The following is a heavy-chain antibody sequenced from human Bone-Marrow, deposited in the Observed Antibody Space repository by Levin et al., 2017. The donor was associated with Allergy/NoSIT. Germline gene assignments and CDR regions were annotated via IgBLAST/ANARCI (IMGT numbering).Heavy chain of an antibody. V-gene: IGHV1-69*04. CDR1: GGTFSSYT. Sequence: KISCKASGGTFSSYTISWVRQAPGQGLEWMGRIIPILGIANYAQKFQGRVTITADKSTSTAYMELSSLRSEDTAVYYCARESPSGSYSREFDYWGQGTLVTVSS. CDR2: IIPILGIA. CDR3: ARESPSGSYSREFDY. D-gene: IGHD1-26*01. J-gene: IGHJ4*02.